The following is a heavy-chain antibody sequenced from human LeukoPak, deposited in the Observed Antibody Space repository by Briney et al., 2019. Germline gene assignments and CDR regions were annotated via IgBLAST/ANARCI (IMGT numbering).Heavy chain of an antibody. D-gene: IGHD6-19*01. CDR2: IKKDGSEK. V-gene: IGHV3-7*01. Sequence: PGWSLRLSCAASGFTFSSYWMSWVRQAPGKGLEWVANIKKDGSEKYYVDSVKGRFTISRDNSKNTLYLQMNSLRAEDTAVYYCAKGIAVAGARGYYFDYWGQGTLVTVSS. CDR1: GFTFSSYW. CDR3: AKGIAVAGARGYYFDY. J-gene: IGHJ4*02.